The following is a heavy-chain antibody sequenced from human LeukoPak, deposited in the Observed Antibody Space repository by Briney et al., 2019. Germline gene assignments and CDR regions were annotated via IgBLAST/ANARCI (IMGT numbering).Heavy chain of an antibody. Sequence: GGSLRLSCAASGFSFNTYAMSWVRQAPGKGLEWVSSISISSSYIYYADSVKGRFTISRDNAKNSLYLQMNNLRAEDTAIYYCASARGYSYSLLDYWGQGTLVTVSS. D-gene: IGHD5-18*01. V-gene: IGHV3-21*01. J-gene: IGHJ4*02. CDR2: ISISSSYI. CDR3: ASARGYSYSLLDY. CDR1: GFSFNTYA.